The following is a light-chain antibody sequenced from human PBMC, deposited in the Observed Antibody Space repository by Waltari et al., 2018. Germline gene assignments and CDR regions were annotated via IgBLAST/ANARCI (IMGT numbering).Light chain of an antibody. CDR2: DIT. CDR1: SSDVGGYNY. CDR3: CSYAGGFYV. V-gene: IGLV2-11*01. Sequence: QSALTQPRSVSGSPGQSVTISCTGTSSDVGGYNYVSWYQQHPGKAPKLMIYDITKRPSVVPDRFSGSKSGNTASLTISGLQAEDEADYYCCSYAGGFYVFGTGTEVTVL. J-gene: IGLJ1*01.